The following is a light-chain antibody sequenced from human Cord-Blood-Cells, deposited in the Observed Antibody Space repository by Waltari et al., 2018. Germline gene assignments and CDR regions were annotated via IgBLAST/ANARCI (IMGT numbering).Light chain of an antibody. CDR2: YKSDSDK. CDR3: MIWHSSAWV. V-gene: IGLV5-45*03. CDR1: SGINVGTYR. Sequence: QAVLTQPSSLSASPGASASPTSTLRSGINVGTYRIYWYQQKPGSPPQSLLRYKSDSDKQQGSGVPSRFSGSKDASANAGILLISGLQSEDEADYYCMIWHSSAWVFGGGTKLTVL. J-gene: IGLJ3*02.